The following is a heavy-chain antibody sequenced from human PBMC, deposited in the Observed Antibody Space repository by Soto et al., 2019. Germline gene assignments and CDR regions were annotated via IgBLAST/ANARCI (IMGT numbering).Heavy chain of an antibody. J-gene: IGHJ4*02. Sequence: ASVKVSCKASGYTFTSYAIHWVRQAPGQSLEWMGWVDTGNGNTKYSQKFQGRVTITRDTYANTADMELSSLRTEDTAVYYCARDAKWDPRGVEAQQDVYFDYWGQGTLVTVSS. CDR1: GYTFTSYA. CDR3: ARDAKWDPRGVEAQQDVYFDY. V-gene: IGHV1-3*04. D-gene: IGHD1-26*01. CDR2: VDTGNGNT.